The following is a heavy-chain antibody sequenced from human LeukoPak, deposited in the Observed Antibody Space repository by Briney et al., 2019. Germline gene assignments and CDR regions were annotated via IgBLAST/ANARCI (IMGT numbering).Heavy chain of an antibody. CDR3: ARDGFQAGRYYYYMDV. J-gene: IGHJ6*03. CDR1: GGSISSGSYY. D-gene: IGHD6-6*01. CDR2: IYTRGST. V-gene: IGHV4-61*02. Sequence: SETLSLTCTVSGGSISSGSYYWSWIRQPAGKGLEWIGRIYTRGSTNYNPSLKSRVTISVDTSKHQFSLRLSSVTAADTAVYYCARDGFQAGRYYYYMDVWGKGTTVTVSS.